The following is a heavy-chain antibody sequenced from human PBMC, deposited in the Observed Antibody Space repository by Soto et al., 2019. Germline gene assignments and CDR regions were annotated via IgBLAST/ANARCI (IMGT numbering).Heavy chain of an antibody. J-gene: IGHJ6*02. CDR2: IDPSDSYT. CDR3: AKSRGMDV. CDR1: GYNFTSYW. Sequence: EVQLVQSGAEVKKPGESLRISCKGSGYNFTSYWITWVRQVPGKGLEWMGKIDPSDSYTNYSPSFQGHVTISADKSISTAYLQWNSLKASDTAMYYCAKSRGMDVWGQGTTVTVSS. V-gene: IGHV5-10-1*01.